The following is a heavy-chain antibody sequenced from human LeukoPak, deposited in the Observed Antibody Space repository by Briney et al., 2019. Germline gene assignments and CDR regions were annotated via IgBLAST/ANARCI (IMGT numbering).Heavy chain of an antibody. CDR1: GFTFSSYS. D-gene: IGHD1-26*01. J-gene: IGHJ4*02. CDR3: ARGFSIVGATEFDY. CDR2: ISSSSSTI. V-gene: IGHV3-48*04. Sequence: GGSLRLSCAASGFTFSSYSMNWVRQAPGKGLEWVSSISSSSSTIYYADSVKGRFTISRDNAKNSLYLQMNSLRAEDTAVYYCARGFSIVGATEFDYWGQGALVTVSS.